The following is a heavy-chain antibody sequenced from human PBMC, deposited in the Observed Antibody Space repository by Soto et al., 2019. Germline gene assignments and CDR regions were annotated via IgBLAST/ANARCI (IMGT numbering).Heavy chain of an antibody. CDR1: GGSISSGGYY. D-gene: IGHD2-15*01. J-gene: IGHJ4*02. CDR2: IYYSGST. CDR3: ARDSPHCSGGSCYSGYFDY. V-gene: IGHV4-31*03. Sequence: SETLSLTCTISGGSISSGGYYWSWIRQHPGKGLEWIGYIYYSGSTYYNPSLKSRVTISVDTSKNQFSLKLSSVTAADTAVYYCARDSPHCSGGSCYSGYFDYWGQGTLVTVSS.